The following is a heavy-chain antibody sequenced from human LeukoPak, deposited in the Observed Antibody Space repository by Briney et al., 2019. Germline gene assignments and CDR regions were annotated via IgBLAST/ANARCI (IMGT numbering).Heavy chain of an antibody. CDR2: IIPIFGTA. D-gene: IGHD3-16*01. Sequence: GASVKVSCKASGGTFSSYAISWVRQAPGQGLEWMGRIIPIFGTANNAQKFQGRVTITTDESTSTAYMELSSLRSEDTAVYYCASDGLGWFDPWGQGTLVTVSS. CDR3: ASDGLGWFDP. V-gene: IGHV1-69*05. CDR1: GGTFSSYA. J-gene: IGHJ5*02.